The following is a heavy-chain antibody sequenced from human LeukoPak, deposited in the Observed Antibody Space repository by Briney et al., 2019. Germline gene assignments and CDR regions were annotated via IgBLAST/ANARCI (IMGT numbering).Heavy chain of an antibody. CDR3: ARSRDYGDNRNYFDY. J-gene: IGHJ4*02. D-gene: IGHD4-23*01. V-gene: IGHV4-59*01. CDR2: IYYSGST. Sequence: SETLSLTCTVSGGSISSYYWSWIRQPPGKGLEWIGYIYYSGSTNYNPSLKSRVTISVDTPKNQFSLKLSSVTAADTAVYYCARSRDYGDNRNYFDYWGQGTLVTVSS. CDR1: GGSISSYY.